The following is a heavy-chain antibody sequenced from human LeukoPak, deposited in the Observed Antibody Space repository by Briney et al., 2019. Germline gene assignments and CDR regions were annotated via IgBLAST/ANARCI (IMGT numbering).Heavy chain of an antibody. CDR3: ARVSGSSSWRIDY. CDR1: GFTFSSYW. D-gene: IGHD6-13*01. J-gene: IGHJ4*02. Sequence: QTGGSLRLSCAASGFTFSSYWMSWVRQAPGKGLDWVANIKQDGSEKYYVDSVKGRFTISRDNAKNSLYLQMNSLRAEDTAVYYCARVSGSSSWRIDYWGQGTLVNVSS. V-gene: IGHV3-7*01. CDR2: IKQDGSEK.